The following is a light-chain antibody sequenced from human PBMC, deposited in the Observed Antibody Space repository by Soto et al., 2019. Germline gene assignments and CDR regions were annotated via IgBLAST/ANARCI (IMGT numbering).Light chain of an antibody. CDR2: WAY. CDR1: QSVLYSSNNKNY. CDR3: QQYYSTPPT. V-gene: IGKV4-1*01. Sequence: DIVMTQSPDSLAVCLGERATINCKSSQSVLYSSNNKNYLAWYQQKPGQPHKLLIYWAYTRESGVPDRFSGSGSGTDFTLTIRSLQAEDVAVYYCQQYYSTPPTFGQGTKVDIK. J-gene: IGKJ1*01.